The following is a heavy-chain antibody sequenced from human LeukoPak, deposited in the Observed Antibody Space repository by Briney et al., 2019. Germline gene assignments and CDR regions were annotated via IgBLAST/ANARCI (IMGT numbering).Heavy chain of an antibody. CDR1: GFTFSSYA. CDR2: ISYDGSNK. J-gene: IGHJ6*02. CDR3: ARDWVNSLWYYGRDV. D-gene: IGHD3-16*01. V-gene: IGHV3-30*04. Sequence: GGSLRLSCAASGFTFSSYAMHWVRQAPGKGLEWVAVISYDGSNKYHADSVKGRFTISRDNSKNTLYLQMNSLRAEDTAVYYCARDWVNSLWYYGRDVWGQGTTVTVPS.